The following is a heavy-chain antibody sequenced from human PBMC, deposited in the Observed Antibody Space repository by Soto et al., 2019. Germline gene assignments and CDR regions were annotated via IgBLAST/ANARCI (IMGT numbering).Heavy chain of an antibody. Sequence: SETLSLTCAVYGESFNAYYWSWIRQPPGKGLEWIGKINHAGSTNYNPSLKSRVTMSVDASKNQFSLNLTSVTAADTAVYYCARGVVAATNWFDPLGQGTLVTVSS. V-gene: IGHV4-34*01. D-gene: IGHD2-15*01. CDR1: GESFNAYY. CDR3: ARGVVAATNWFDP. CDR2: INHAGST. J-gene: IGHJ5*02.